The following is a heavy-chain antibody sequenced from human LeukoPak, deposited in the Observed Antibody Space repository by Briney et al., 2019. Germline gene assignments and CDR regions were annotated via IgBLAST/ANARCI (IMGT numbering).Heavy chain of an antibody. D-gene: IGHD3-10*01. CDR1: GYSISSGYY. Sequence: SETLSLTCTVSGYSISSGYYWGWIRQPPGKGLEWIGSIYYRGNTYYNSSLKSRVTISVDTSKNQFSLNLSSATAADTAVYYCMRRETYGSEKVDYWGQGTLVTVSS. CDR2: IYYRGNT. V-gene: IGHV4-38-2*02. CDR3: MRRETYGSEKVDY. J-gene: IGHJ4*02.